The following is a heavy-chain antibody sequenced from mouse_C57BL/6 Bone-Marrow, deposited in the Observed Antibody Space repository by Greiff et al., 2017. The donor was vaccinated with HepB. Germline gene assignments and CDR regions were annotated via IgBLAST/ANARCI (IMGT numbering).Heavy chain of an antibody. CDR3: ARIYYGNLAWFAY. J-gene: IGHJ3*01. Sequence: QVQLQQPGAELVMPGASVKLSCKASGYTFTSYWMHWVKQRPGQGLEWIGEIDPSDSYTIYNQKFKGKSTLTVDKSTSTAYMQLSSLTSEYSAVYYCARIYYGNLAWFAYWGQGTLVTVSA. D-gene: IGHD2-1*01. CDR2: IDPSDSYT. V-gene: IGHV1-69*01. CDR1: GYTFTSYW.